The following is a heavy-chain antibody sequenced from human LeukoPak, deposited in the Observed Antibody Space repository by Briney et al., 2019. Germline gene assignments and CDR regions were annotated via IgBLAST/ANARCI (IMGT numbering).Heavy chain of an antibody. CDR3: VKPRKYTTNWSFDY. Sequence: GGSLRLSCSASGFTFSDYAVFWAPQPPGKGVEYVSAISSNGGNTYYADYVKGRFTISRGNSKNPLYLQVSRLRAEDTGVYYCVKPRKYTTNWSFDYWGQGTLVTVSS. V-gene: IGHV3-64D*06. CDR1: GFTFSDYA. D-gene: IGHD6-13*01. CDR2: ISSNGGNT. J-gene: IGHJ4*02.